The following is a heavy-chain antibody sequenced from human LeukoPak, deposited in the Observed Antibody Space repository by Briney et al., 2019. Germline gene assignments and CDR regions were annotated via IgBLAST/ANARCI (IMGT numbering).Heavy chain of an antibody. CDR1: GFTFSDYY. D-gene: IGHD6-13*01. V-gene: IGHV3-11*01. J-gene: IGHJ6*02. Sequence: PGGSLRLSCAAYGFTFSDYYMSWIRQAPGKGLEWVSYISSSGSTIYYADSVKGRFTISRDNAKNSLYLQMNSLRAEDTAVYYCARASGTIAAAGTWYYYGMDVWGQGTTVTVSS. CDR3: ARASGTIAAAGTWYYYGMDV. CDR2: ISSSGSTI.